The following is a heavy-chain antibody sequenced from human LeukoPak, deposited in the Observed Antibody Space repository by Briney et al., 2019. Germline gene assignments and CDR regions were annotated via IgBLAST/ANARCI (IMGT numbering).Heavy chain of an antibody. V-gene: IGHV3-9*01. CDR2: ISWNSGSI. CDR1: GFTFDDYA. CDR3: AKDSNTYYYDSSGYYSDFDY. Sequence: GRSLRLSCAASGFTFDDYAMHWVRHAPGKGLEWVSGISWNSGSIGYADSVKGRFTISRDNAKNSLYLQMNSLRAEDTALYYCAKDSNTYYYDSSGYYSDFDYWGQGTLVTVSS. J-gene: IGHJ4*02. D-gene: IGHD3-22*01.